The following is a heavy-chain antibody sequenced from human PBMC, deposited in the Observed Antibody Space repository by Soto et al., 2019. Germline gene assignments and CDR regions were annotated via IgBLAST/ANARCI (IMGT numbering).Heavy chain of an antibody. J-gene: IGHJ6*02. CDR2: ISYDGSNK. Sequence: QVQLVESGGGVVQPGRSLRLSCAASGFTFSSYAMHWVRQAPGKGLEWVAVISYDGSNKYYADSVKGRFTISRDNSKNTLYLQMSSLRAEDTAVYYCARGRVITFGGVIGLYGMDVWGQGTTVTVSS. CDR1: GFTFSSYA. CDR3: ARGRVITFGGVIGLYGMDV. D-gene: IGHD3-16*02. V-gene: IGHV3-30-3*01.